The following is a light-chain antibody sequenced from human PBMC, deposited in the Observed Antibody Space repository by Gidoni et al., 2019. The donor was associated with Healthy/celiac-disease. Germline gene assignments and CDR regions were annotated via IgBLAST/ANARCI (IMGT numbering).Light chain of an antibody. CDR2: LGS. V-gene: IGKV2-28*01. Sequence: DIVMTQSPLSLPVTPGEPASISCRSSQSLLHSNGYNYLDWYLQKPGQSPQLLIYLGSTRASGVPDSFSGSGSGTDFTLKISRVEAEDVGVYYCMQALQTPRFTFGPGTKVDIK. CDR1: QSLLHSNGYNY. J-gene: IGKJ3*01. CDR3: MQALQTPRFT.